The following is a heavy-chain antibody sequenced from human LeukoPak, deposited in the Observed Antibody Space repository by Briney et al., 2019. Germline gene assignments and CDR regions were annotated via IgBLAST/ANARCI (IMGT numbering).Heavy chain of an antibody. J-gene: IGHJ3*02. CDR1: GYTFTSYA. CDR2: INAGNGNT. CDR3: ARGSPYYDILTGYSGLGI. Sequence: ASVKVSCKASGYTFTSYAMHWVRQAPGQRLEWMGWINAGNGNTKYSQKFQGRVTITRDTSASTAYMELSSLRSEDTAVYYCARGSPYYDILTGYSGLGIWGQGTMVTVSS. V-gene: IGHV1-3*01. D-gene: IGHD3-9*01.